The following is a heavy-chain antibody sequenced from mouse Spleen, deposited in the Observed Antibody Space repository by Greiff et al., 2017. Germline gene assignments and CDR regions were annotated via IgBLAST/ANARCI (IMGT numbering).Heavy chain of an antibody. D-gene: IGHD2-4*01. J-gene: IGHJ3*01. Sequence: EVKLMESGGGLVKPGGSLKLSCAASGFAFSSYDMSWVRQTPEKRLEWVAYISSGGGSTYYPDTVKGRFTISRDNAKNTLYLQMSSLKSEDTAMYYCARQGEGDYEGWFAYWGQGTLVTVSA. CDR1: GFAFSSYD. V-gene: IGHV5-12-1*01. CDR2: ISSGGGST. CDR3: ARQGEGDYEGWFAY.